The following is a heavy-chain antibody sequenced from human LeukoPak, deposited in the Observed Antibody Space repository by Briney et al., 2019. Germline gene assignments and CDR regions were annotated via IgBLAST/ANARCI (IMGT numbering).Heavy chain of an antibody. CDR3: ARGRFPGSGSYYNSFDY. J-gene: IGHJ4*02. CDR1: GYTFTSNA. CDR2: VNVDNGDT. V-gene: IGHV1-18*01. Sequence: ASVKVSCKASGYTFTSNAITWVRQAPGEALEWMGWVNVDNGDTYYAQKFQGRVTMTTDKSTSTVYVELRSLRSDDTAVYYCARGRFPGSGSYYNSFDYYGQGALVTVSS. D-gene: IGHD3-10*01.